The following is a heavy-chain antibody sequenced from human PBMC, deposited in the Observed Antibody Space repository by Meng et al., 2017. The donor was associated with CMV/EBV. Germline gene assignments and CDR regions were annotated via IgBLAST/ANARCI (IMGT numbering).Heavy chain of an antibody. J-gene: IGHJ4*02. V-gene: IGHV3-30*04. D-gene: IGHD1-26*01. Sequence: GESLKISCAASGFTFSSYAMRWVRQAPGKGLEWVAVISYDGSNKYYADSVKGRFTISRDNSKNTLYLQMNSLRAEDTAVYYCARGSAYSGSCVDYWGQGTLVTVSS. CDR1: GFTFSSYA. CDR2: ISYDGSNK. CDR3: ARGSAYSGSCVDY.